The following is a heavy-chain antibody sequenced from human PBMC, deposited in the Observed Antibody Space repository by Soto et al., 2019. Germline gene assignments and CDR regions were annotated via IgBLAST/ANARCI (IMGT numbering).Heavy chain of an antibody. J-gene: IGHJ6*02. CDR3: AREYYYYSYGMDV. Sequence: GGSLRLSCAASGFTFSSYAMHWVRQAPGKGLEWVAVISYDGSNKYYADSVKGRFTISRDNSKNTLYLQMNSLRTEDTAVYYCAREYYYYSYGMDVWGQGTTVTVSS. V-gene: IGHV3-30-3*01. CDR1: GFTFSSYA. CDR2: ISYDGSNK.